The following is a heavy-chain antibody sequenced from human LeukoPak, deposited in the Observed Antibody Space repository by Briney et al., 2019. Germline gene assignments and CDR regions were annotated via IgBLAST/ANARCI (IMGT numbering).Heavy chain of an antibody. CDR3: ARGCRVVPGVHNVGMTSYYDGMDV. D-gene: IGHD2-2*01. V-gene: IGHV1-46*01. CDR1: GYTFTSYY. CDR2: INPSVGDT. Sequence: ASVKVSCKPSGYTFTSYYMHWVRHAPGQGLEWMGIINPSVGDTSYAQKFQGRVTTTRDPSTSTVYMEVVSLRPEDTAVYYCARGCRVVPGVHNVGMTSYYDGMDVWGQGTTVTVSS. J-gene: IGHJ6*02.